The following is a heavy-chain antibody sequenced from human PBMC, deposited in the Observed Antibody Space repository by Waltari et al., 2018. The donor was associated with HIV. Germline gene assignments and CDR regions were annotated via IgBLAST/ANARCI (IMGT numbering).Heavy chain of an antibody. CDR1: GGSFKSTSYY. D-gene: IGHD4-17*01. CDR3: ARVGMASTVTPRYYGMDV. V-gene: IGHV4-39*07. CDR2: LYYSGSGTT. J-gene: IGHJ6*02. Sequence: QPQLQESGPGLVRPSETLSLTCNVSGGSFKSTSYYWGWIRQPPGKGLEWIGSLYYSGSGTTYYNPSLKSRVTISVEKSKNYLSLRLNSVTAADSAIYYCARVGMASTVTPRYYGMDVWGQGTAVTVS.